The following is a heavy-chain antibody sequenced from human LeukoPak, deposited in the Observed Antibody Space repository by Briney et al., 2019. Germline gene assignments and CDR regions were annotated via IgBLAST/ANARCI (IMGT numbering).Heavy chain of an antibody. J-gene: IGHJ4*02. CDR2: ISFDGSNQ. V-gene: IGHV3-30*03. CDR3: ARAMMTSAGGVFDY. Sequence: GGSLRLSCAASGFTFSGYGMHWVRQAPGKGLEWVALISFDGSNQYYADSVKGRFTISRDNSKNTLYLQMSSLRAEDTAVYYCARAMMTSAGGVFDYWGQGTLVTVSS. CDR1: GFTFSGYG. D-gene: IGHD6-13*01.